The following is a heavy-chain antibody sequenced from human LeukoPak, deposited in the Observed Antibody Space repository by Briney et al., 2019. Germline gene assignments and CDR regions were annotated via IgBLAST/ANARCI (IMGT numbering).Heavy chain of an antibody. J-gene: IGHJ5*02. CDR1: GYTFTSYY. D-gene: IGHD6-19*01. CDR3: AREWGYIGQWLSWFDP. V-gene: IGHV1-46*01. Sequence: ASVKVSCKASGYTFTSYYMHWVRQAPGQGLEWMGIINPSGGSTSYAQKFQGRVTMTRDMSTSTVYMELSSLRSEDTAVYYCAREWGYIGQWLSWFDPWGQGTLVTVSS. CDR2: INPSGGST.